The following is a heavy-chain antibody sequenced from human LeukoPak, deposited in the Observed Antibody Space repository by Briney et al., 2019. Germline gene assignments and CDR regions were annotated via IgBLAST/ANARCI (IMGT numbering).Heavy chain of an antibody. CDR3: ARDDYGDYSIWYYFDY. CDR2: ISAYNGNT. J-gene: IGHJ4*02. V-gene: IGHV1-18*01. D-gene: IGHD4-17*01. Sequence: ASVTVSCKASGYTFTSYGISWVRQAPGQGLEWMGWISAYNGNTNYAQKLQGRVTMTTDTSTSTAYMELRSLRSDDTAVYYCARDDYGDYSIWYYFDYWGQGTLVTVSS. CDR1: GYTFTSYG.